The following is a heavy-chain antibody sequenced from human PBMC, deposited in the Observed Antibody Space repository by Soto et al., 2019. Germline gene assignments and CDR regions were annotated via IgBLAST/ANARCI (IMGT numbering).Heavy chain of an antibody. CDR2: INHSGST. CDR3: ARVNYDILTGYYIPFDY. J-gene: IGHJ4*02. Sequence: SETLSLTCAVYGGSFNGYYWSWIRQPPGKGLEWIGEINHSGSTKYNPSLKRRVTLSVDTSKNQFSLKLSSVTAADTGVFYCARVNYDILTGYYIPFDYWGQGTLVTVSS. V-gene: IGHV4-34*01. CDR1: GGSFNGYY. D-gene: IGHD3-9*01.